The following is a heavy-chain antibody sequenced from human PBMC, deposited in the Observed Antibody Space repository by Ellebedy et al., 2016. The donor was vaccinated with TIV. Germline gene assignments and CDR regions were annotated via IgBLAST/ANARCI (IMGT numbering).Heavy chain of an antibody. V-gene: IGHV1-8*01. J-gene: IGHJ4*02. CDR1: GYTFTSYD. D-gene: IGHD6-19*01. Sequence: ASVKVSCXASGYTFTSYDINWVRQATGQGLEWMGWMNPNSGNTGYAQKFQGRVTMTRNTSISTAYMELSSLRSEDTAVYYCARGSVAGTKFGYWGQGTLVTVSS. CDR3: ARGSVAGTKFGY. CDR2: MNPNSGNT.